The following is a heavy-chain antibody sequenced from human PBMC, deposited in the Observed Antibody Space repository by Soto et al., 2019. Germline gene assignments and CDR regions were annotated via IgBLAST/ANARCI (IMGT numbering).Heavy chain of an antibody. CDR3: ARANWYSEY. CDR1: GGSINNHY. V-gene: IGHV4-59*11. D-gene: IGHD7-27*01. CDR2: VYYTGST. J-gene: IGHJ4*02. Sequence: QVHLQESGPGLVKPSETLSLTCSVSGGSINNHYWSWIRQPPGKGLEWIGYVYYTGSTNYNPSLKRRVPLSVDTAKNQFSLNLTSLTAADPAIYYCARANWYSEYWGQGTLVTVSS.